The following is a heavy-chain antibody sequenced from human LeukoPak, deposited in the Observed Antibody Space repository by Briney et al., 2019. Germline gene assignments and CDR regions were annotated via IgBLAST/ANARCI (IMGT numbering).Heavy chain of an antibody. J-gene: IGHJ4*02. D-gene: IGHD2-2*01. Sequence: KPSETLSLTCTVSGGSISSYYWSWIRQPAGKGLEWIGRIYTSGSTNYNPSLRSRVTMSVDRSKNQFSLKLSSVTAADTAVYYCARGPSTYCSSTSCLTFDYWGQGTLVTVSS. V-gene: IGHV4-4*07. CDR3: ARGPSTYCSSTSCLTFDY. CDR1: GGSISSYY. CDR2: IYTSGST.